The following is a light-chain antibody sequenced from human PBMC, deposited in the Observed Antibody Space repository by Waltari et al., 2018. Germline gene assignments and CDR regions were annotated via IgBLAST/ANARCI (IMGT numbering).Light chain of an antibody. CDR2: EGS. J-gene: IGLJ2*01. Sequence: QSALTQPASVSGSPGQSITLSCTGTSSAVGSYNLVSWYQKHPGKAPKLRIYEGSQRPSGVSNRFSGSKSGNTASLTISGLQAEDEADYYCCSYAGSSTFVVFGGGTKLTVL. CDR1: SSAVGSYNL. V-gene: IGLV2-23*03. CDR3: CSYAGSSTFVV.